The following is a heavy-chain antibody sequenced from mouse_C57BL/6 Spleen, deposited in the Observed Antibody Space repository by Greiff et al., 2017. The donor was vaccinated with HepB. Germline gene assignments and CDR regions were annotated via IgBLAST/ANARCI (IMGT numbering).Heavy chain of an antibody. CDR3: ARGDTTGDY. J-gene: IGHJ2*01. CDR2: ISDGGSYT. D-gene: IGHD1-1*01. V-gene: IGHV5-4*01. Sequence: EVQRVESGGGLVKPGGSLKLSCAASGFTFSSYAMSWVRQTPEERLEWVATISDGGSYTYYPDNVKGRFTISRDNAKNNLYLQMSHLKSEDTAMYYCARGDTTGDYWGQGTTLTVSS. CDR1: GFTFSSYA.